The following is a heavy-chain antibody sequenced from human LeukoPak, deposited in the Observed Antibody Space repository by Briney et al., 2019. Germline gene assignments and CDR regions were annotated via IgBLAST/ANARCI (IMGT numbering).Heavy chain of an antibody. J-gene: IGHJ5*02. CDR2: IIPIFGTA. D-gene: IGHD3-9*01. V-gene: IGHV1-69*13. CDR1: GGTFSSYA. CDR3: AKTYYDILTGYYFGWFDP. Sequence: SVKVSCKASGGTFSSYAISWVRQAPGQGLEWLGWIIPIFGTANYAQKFQGRVTITADESTSTAYMELSSLRSEDTAVYYCAKTYYDILTGYYFGWFDPWGQGTLVTVSS.